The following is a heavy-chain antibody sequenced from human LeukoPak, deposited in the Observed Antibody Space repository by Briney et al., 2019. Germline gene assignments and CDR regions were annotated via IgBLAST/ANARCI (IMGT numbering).Heavy chain of an antibody. J-gene: IGHJ4*02. D-gene: IGHD3-10*01. CDR3: ARGGTLVRGGDPFDY. Sequence: PGGSLRLSCAASGFTVSSNYMSWVRQSPVKGLEWVSGLSGSGDRTYYTDSVKGRFTISRDNSKNTVYLQMNTLRAEDTALYYCARGGTLVRGGDPFDYWGQGTLVTVSS. CDR2: LSGSGDRT. V-gene: IGHV3-53*01. CDR1: GFTVSSNY.